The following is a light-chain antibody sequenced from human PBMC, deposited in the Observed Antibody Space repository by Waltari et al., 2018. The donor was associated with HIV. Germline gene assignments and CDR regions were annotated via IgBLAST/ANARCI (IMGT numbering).Light chain of an antibody. Sequence: HSALTPPASVSGSPGQSITLSCTGTSSDVGNYNLVSWYQQHPGKAPKLIIYEVTKRPSGISNRFSGSKSGNTASLTISGLQAEDEADYYCCSYAGSPYVLGSGTKVTVL. CDR2: EVT. CDR3: CSYAGSPYV. J-gene: IGLJ1*01. CDR1: SSDVGNYNL. V-gene: IGLV2-23*02.